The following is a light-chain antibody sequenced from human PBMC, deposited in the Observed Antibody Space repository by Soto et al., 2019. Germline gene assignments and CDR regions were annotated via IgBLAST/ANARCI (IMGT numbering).Light chain of an antibody. Sequence: EIVLKRSRATLAMCEDERGPLTFKASHSVSIYLGWYQQKPGQAPRLLIYDASNRATGIPARFSGSGSGTDFTLTISSLEPADSAVYYCQQRSKWPRTFGQGTKVEI. CDR3: QQRSKWPRT. J-gene: IGKJ1*01. V-gene: IGKV3-11*01. CDR1: HSVSIY. CDR2: DAS.